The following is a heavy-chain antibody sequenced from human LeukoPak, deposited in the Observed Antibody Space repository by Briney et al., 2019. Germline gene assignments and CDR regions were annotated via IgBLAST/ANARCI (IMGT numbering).Heavy chain of an antibody. CDR1: GFTFSSYW. J-gene: IGHJ6*02. Sequence: GGSLRLSCAASGFTFSSYWMHWVRQAPGKGLVWVSRINSDGSIRNYVDSVKGRFTISRDNGKNTLYLEMSSLRAEDTAVYYCARESWGGSWYYYYGMDVWGQGTTVTVSS. D-gene: IGHD6-13*01. CDR3: ARESWGGSWYYYYGMDV. V-gene: IGHV3-74*01. CDR2: INSDGSIR.